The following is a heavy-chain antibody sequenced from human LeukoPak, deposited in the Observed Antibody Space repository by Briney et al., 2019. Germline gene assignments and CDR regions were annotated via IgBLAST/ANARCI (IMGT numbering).Heavy chain of an antibody. Sequence: GGSLRLSCAASGFTFSSYGMHWVRQAPGKGLEWVAVISYDGSNKYYADSVKGRFTIPRDNSKNTLYLQMNSLRAEDTAVYYCAKDRGYSGYDEFDYWGQGTLVTVSS. V-gene: IGHV3-30*18. CDR1: GFTFSSYG. D-gene: IGHD5-12*01. J-gene: IGHJ4*02. CDR3: AKDRGYSGYDEFDY. CDR2: ISYDGSNK.